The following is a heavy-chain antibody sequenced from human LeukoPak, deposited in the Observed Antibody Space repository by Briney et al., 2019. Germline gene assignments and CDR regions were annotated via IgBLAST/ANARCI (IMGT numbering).Heavy chain of an antibody. Sequence: GGSLRLSCAASGFTVSSNYMSWVRQAPGKGLEWVSVIYSGGSTYYADSVKGRFTISRDNSKNTLYLQMNSLRAEDTAVYYCAKVPRPLEQWLEDYFDYWGQGTLVTV. CDR2: IYSGGST. CDR1: GFTVSSNY. J-gene: IGHJ4*02. CDR3: AKVPRPLEQWLEDYFDY. V-gene: IGHV3-66*01. D-gene: IGHD6-19*01.